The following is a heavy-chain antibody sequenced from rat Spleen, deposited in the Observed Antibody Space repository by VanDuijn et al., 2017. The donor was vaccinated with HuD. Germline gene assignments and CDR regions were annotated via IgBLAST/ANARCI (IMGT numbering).Heavy chain of an antibody. CDR3: ARSRYTPDYYYEGFFDY. CDR1: GYSITSSYR. J-gene: IGHJ2*01. V-gene: IGHV3-3*01. CDR2: ISYSGST. D-gene: IGHD1-6*01. Sequence: EVQLQESGPGLVKPSQSLSLTCSVTGYSITSSYRWNWIRKFPGNKLEWMGYISYSGSTNYNPSLRSRISITRDTSKNQFFLQLNSVTTEDTATYYCARSRYTPDYYYEGFFDYWGQGVMVTVSS.